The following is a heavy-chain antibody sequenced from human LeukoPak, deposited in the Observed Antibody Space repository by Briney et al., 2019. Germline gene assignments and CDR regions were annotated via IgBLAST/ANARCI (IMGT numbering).Heavy chain of an antibody. CDR1: GFTFSGSA. V-gene: IGHV3-73*01. Sequence: PGGSLRLSCAASGFTFSGSAMHWVRQASGKGLEWVGRIRSKANSYATAYAASVKGRFTISRDDSKNTAYLQMNSLKTEDTAVYYCTHYDIDGMDVWGQGTTVTVSS. CDR3: THYDIDGMDV. J-gene: IGHJ6*02. D-gene: IGHD3-22*01. CDR2: IRSKANSYAT.